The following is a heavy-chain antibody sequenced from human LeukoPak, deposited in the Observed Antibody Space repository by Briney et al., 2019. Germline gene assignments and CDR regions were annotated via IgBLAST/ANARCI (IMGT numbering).Heavy chain of an antibody. CDR1: GGTFSSYA. J-gene: IGHJ4*02. Sequence: ASVKVSCKASGGTFSSYAISWVRQAPGQGLGWMGGIIPIFGTANYAQKLQGRVTITADESTSTAYMELSSLRSEDTAVYYCAREGGAATDDYWGQGTLVTVSS. CDR3: AREGGAATDDY. D-gene: IGHD6-13*01. CDR2: IIPIFGTA. V-gene: IGHV1-69*01.